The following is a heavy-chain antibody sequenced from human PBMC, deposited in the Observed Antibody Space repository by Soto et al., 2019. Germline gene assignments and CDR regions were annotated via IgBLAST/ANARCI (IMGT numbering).Heavy chain of an antibody. CDR3: VHRPTGYYFDY. V-gene: IGHV2-5*02. D-gene: IGHD3-9*01. CDR1: GFSISTRGVA. Sequence: PTLVNPTQTLTLTCTFSGFSISTRGVAVGWIRQPPGKALEWRALFYWDDDEKYSPSLKSRLTVTKDTSKNQVVLTMTNMGPVDTATYYCVHRPTGYYFDYWGQGTLVTVSS. J-gene: IGHJ4*02. CDR2: FYWDDDE.